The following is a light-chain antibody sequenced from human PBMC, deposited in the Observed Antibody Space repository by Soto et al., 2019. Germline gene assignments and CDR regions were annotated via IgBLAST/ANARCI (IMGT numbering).Light chain of an antibody. CDR3: QQYHNYPLT. CDR1: QSGSSSF. CDR2: AAS. Sequence: EIVLAQSPATLSSSSGESATITCSASQSGSSSFLAWYQQKAGKAPKLLIYAASRWASGIPARFSGSGSGTDFTLTISSLESEDFAVYYCQQYHNYPLTFGQGTRLEIK. J-gene: IGKJ5*01. V-gene: IGKV3-20*01.